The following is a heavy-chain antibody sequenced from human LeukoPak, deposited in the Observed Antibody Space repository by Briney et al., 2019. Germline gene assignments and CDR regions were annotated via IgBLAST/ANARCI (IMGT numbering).Heavy chain of an antibody. CDR2: ISPDGSTT. CDR1: GFTFSTYW. D-gene: IGHD6-13*01. CDR3: VRGSSTWSPLGDY. V-gene: IGHV3-74*01. J-gene: IGHJ4*02. Sequence: GGSLRLACAASGFTFSTYWMHWVRQAPGQGPVWVSRISPDGSTTTYADSVRGRFSISRDNAKNTLYMQMNSLRVDDTAVYYCVRGSSTWSPLGDYWGQGTLVTVST.